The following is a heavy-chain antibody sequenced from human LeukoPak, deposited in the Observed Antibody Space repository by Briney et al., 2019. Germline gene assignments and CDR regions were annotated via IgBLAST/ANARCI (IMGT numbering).Heavy chain of an antibody. D-gene: IGHD1-26*01. V-gene: IGHV5-51*01. J-gene: IGHJ3*02. Sequence: GESLKISCKGSGYSFTNYWIGWVRQMPGKGLEWMGIIYPADSDTRYSPSFQGQFTISADKSLRNAYLQWSRLKASDTAMYYCARAGRWELQPDAFDIWGQGTMVTVSS. CDR3: ARAGRWELQPDAFDI. CDR1: GYSFTNYW. CDR2: IYPADSDT.